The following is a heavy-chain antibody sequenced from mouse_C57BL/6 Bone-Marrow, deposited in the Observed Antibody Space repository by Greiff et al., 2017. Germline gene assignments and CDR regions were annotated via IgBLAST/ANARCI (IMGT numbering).Heavy chain of an antibody. D-gene: IGHD2-3*01. J-gene: IGHJ4*01. Sequence: QVQLQQPGTELVKPGASVKLSCKASGYTFTSYWMHWVKQRPGQGLEWIGNINPSNGGTNYNEKFKSKATLTVDKSSSTAYMQLSSLTSEDSAGYYWARRRDGYYLSYAMDYWGQGTAVTVSS. V-gene: IGHV1-53*01. CDR1: GYTFTSYW. CDR2: INPSNGGT. CDR3: ARRRDGYYLSYAMDY.